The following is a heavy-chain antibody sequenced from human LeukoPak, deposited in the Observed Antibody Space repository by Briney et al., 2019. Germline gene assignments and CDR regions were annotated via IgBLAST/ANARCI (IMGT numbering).Heavy chain of an antibody. V-gene: IGHV3-21*04. D-gene: IGHD3-16*02. CDR3: AKDMYGRLGELSSLAHDAFDI. Sequence: GGSLRLSCAASGFTFSSYSMNWVRQAPGKGLEWVSSISSSSSYIYYADSVKGRFTISRDNAKNSLYLQMNSLRAEDTALYYCAKDMYGRLGELSSLAHDAFDIWGQGTMVTVSS. J-gene: IGHJ3*02. CDR1: GFTFSSYS. CDR2: ISSSSSYI.